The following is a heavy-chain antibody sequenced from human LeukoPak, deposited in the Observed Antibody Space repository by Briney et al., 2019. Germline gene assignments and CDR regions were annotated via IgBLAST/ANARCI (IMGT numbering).Heavy chain of an antibody. CDR1: GFTFSSYW. Sequence: PGGSLRLSCEASGFTFSSYWMSWVRQAPGKGLEWVANIKTDGGQKKYVDSVKGRFTISRDNAQNSLYLQMSGLRAEDTAMYYCVRDADFYKGDYWGQGTLVTVSS. CDR2: IKTDGGQK. J-gene: IGHJ4*02. CDR3: VRDADFYKGDY. D-gene: IGHD5-24*01. V-gene: IGHV3-7*03.